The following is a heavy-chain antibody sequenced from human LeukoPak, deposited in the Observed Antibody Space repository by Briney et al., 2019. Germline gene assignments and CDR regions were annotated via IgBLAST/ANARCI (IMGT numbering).Heavy chain of an antibody. CDR2: IYYNGDT. D-gene: IGHD3-16*01. J-gene: IGHJ4*02. V-gene: IGHV4-59*08. CDR1: GDSITSTY. CDR3: AKTARVPYY. Sequence: PSETLSLTCTVSGDSITSTYWSWIRQPPGRGLEYLGYIYYNGDTNSNPSLRGRLTLSIDMSKNQFSLKLTSVTAADTAVYFCAKTARVPYYWGQGILVTVSS.